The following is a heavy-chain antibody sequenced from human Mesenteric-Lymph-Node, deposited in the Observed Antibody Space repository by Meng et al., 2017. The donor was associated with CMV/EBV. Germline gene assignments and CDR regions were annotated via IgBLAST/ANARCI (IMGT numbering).Heavy chain of an antibody. CDR3: AKERGVYDFWSGPLNYYYYGMDV. Sequence: LSLTCAASGFTFSSYGMHWVRQAPGKGLEWVAVIWYDGSNKYYADSVKGRFTISRDNSKNTLYLQMNSLRAEDTAVYYCAKERGVYDFWSGPLNYYYYGMDVWGQGTTVTVSS. V-gene: IGHV3-33*06. CDR2: IWYDGSNK. D-gene: IGHD3-3*01. CDR1: GFTFSSYG. J-gene: IGHJ6*02.